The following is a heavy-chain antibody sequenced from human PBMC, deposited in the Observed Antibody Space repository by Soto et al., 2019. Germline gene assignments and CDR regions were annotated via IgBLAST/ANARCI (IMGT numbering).Heavy chain of an antibody. Sequence: PSETLSLTCTVSGGSISSYYWSWIRQPPGKGLEWIGYIYYSGSTNYNPSLKSRVTISVDTSKNQFSLKLSSVTAADTAVYYCARETPDRVGGNYRPNWFDPWGQGTLVTVSS. CDR2: IYYSGST. CDR1: GGSISSYY. J-gene: IGHJ5*02. CDR3: ARETPDRVGGNYRPNWFDP. D-gene: IGHD3-16*02. V-gene: IGHV4-59*12.